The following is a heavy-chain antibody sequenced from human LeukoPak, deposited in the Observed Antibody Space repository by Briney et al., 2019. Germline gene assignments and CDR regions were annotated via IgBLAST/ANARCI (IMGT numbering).Heavy chain of an antibody. CDR2: ISSSGSTI. J-gene: IGHJ4*02. CDR3: ARVGAAADVDY. D-gene: IGHD6-13*01. V-gene: IGHV3-48*03. Sequence: GGSLRLSCAASGFTFSSYEMNWVRQAPGKGREWVSYISSSGSTIYYADSVKGRFTISRDNAKNSLYLQMNSLRAEDTAVYYCARVGAAADVDYWGQGTLVTVSS. CDR1: GFTFSSYE.